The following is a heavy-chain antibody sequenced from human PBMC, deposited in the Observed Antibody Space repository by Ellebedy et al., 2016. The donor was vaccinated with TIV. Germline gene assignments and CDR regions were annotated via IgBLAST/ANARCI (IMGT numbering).Heavy chain of an antibody. V-gene: IGHV4-59*01. CDR1: GGSFNSYY. Sequence: MPSETLSLTCTVSGGSFNSYYWSWIRQPPGKGLEWIGYIYYSGNTDYNPSLKSRVTISVDTSKNQFSLKLSSVTAADPAVYYCARGPENSNWFAPWGQGTLVTVSS. D-gene: IGHD1-14*01. CDR2: IYYSGNT. CDR3: ARGPENSNWFAP. J-gene: IGHJ5*02.